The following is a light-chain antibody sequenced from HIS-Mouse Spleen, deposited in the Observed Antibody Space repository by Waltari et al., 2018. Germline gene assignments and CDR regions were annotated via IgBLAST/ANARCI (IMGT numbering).Light chain of an antibody. V-gene: IGLV3-25*03. Sequence: SYELPQPPSVSVSPGQTARITCPGAALPKKHADWYQQKPGPAPGLVIYKDSESPSGIPERFSGSSSGTTVTLTIRGVQAEDEADYYCQSADSSGTGWVFGGGTKLTVL. CDR2: KDS. CDR1: ALPKKH. CDR3: QSADSSGTGWV. J-gene: IGLJ3*02.